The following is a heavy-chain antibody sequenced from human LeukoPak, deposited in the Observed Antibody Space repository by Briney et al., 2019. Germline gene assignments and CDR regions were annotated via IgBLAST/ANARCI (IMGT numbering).Heavy chain of an antibody. CDR1: GLSFINYA. CDR3: ARARDSSWDY. D-gene: IGHD6-13*01. J-gene: IGHJ4*02. Sequence: GGSLRLSCVASGLSFINYAMSWVRQAPGKGLEWVANIKDDGSEKYYVDSVKGRFTISRDDAKNSLYLQMNSLRAEDTAVYYCARARDSSWDYWGQGTLVTVSS. V-gene: IGHV3-7*03. CDR2: IKDDGSEK.